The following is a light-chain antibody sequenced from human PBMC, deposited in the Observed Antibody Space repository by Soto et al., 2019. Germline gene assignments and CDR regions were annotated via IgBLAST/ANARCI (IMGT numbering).Light chain of an antibody. CDR1: QSVGSSY. CDR2: GAS. CDR3: QQYGSSGT. V-gene: IGKV3-20*01. Sequence: EIVLTLAPGTLSLSPGERATLSCRASQSVGSSYLAWYQQKPGQAPRLLIYGASNRATGIPDRFSGSGSGTDFTLTISRLEPEDFAVYYCQQYGSSGTFGQGTKVDIK. J-gene: IGKJ1*01.